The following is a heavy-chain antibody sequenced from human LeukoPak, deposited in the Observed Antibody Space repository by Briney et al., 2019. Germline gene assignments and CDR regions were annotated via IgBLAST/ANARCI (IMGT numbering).Heavy chain of an antibody. CDR3: AKTVYSSGYYSYFDC. Sequence: GGSLRLSCAASGFTFSSYGMHWVRQAPGKGLEWVAVISYDGSNKYYADSVKGRFTISRDDSKNTLYLQMNSLRAEDTAVYYCAKTVYSSGYYSYFDCWGQGTLVTVSS. V-gene: IGHV3-30*18. J-gene: IGHJ4*02. D-gene: IGHD3-22*01. CDR2: ISYDGSNK. CDR1: GFTFSSYG.